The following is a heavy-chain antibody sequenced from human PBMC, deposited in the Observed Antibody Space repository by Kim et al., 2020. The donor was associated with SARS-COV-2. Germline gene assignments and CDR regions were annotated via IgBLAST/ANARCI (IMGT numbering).Heavy chain of an antibody. D-gene: IGHD3-3*01. Sequence: GGSLRLSCAASGFTFSSYAMHWVRQAPGKGLEWVAVISYDGSNKYYADSVKGRFTISRDNSKNTLYLQMNSLRAEDTAVYYCARDRVTIFGPGRVYYYYYMDVWGKGTTVTVSS. J-gene: IGHJ6*03. V-gene: IGHV3-30-3*01. CDR1: GFTFSSYA. CDR2: ISYDGSNK. CDR3: ARDRVTIFGPGRVYYYYYMDV.